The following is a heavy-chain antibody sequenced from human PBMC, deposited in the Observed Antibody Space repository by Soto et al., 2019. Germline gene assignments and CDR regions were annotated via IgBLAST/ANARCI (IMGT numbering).Heavy chain of an antibody. V-gene: IGHV4-31*03. CDR3: ARAPWRTAMVPDYFDY. J-gene: IGHJ4*02. CDR2: IYYSGST. Sequence: SETLSLTCTVSGGSISSGGYYWSWIRQHPGKGLEWIGYIYYSGSTYYNPPLKSRVTISVDTSKNQFSLKLSSVTAADTAVYYCARAPWRTAMVPDYFDYWGQGTLVTVSS. CDR1: GGSISSGGYY. D-gene: IGHD5-18*01.